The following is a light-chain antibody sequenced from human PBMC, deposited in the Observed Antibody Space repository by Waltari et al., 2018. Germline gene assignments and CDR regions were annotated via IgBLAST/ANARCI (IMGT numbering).Light chain of an antibody. CDR3: SSYAGKTRLVV. J-gene: IGLJ2*01. Sequence: QSALTQPASLSGTPGQSITISCTGTSSDIGGYDYVSWYQQHPGKAPKLLIFDVTHRPSGLSHRFSGAKSGNTASLTISGLQADDEADYFCSSYAGKTRLVVFGRGTTVTVL. CDR2: DVT. CDR1: SSDIGGYDY. V-gene: IGLV2-14*03.